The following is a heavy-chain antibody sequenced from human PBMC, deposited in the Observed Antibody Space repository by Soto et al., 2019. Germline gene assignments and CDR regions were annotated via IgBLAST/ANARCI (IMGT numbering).Heavy chain of an antibody. D-gene: IGHD3-3*01. CDR1: GFTFSSYW. Sequence: GGSLRLSCAASGFTFSSYWMSWVRQAPGKGLEWVANIKQDGSEKYYVDSVKGRFTISRDNAKNSLYLQMNSLRAEDTAVYYCARVDGDYDFWSGLPDAFDIWGQGTMVTVSS. V-gene: IGHV3-7*01. CDR2: IKQDGSEK. J-gene: IGHJ3*02. CDR3: ARVDGDYDFWSGLPDAFDI.